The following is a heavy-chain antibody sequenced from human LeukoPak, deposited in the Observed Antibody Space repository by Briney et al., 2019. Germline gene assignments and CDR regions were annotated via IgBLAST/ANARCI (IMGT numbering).Heavy chain of an antibody. J-gene: IGHJ4*02. D-gene: IGHD6-19*01. V-gene: IGHV1-69*05. CDR2: IIPIFGTA. Sequence: GASVKVSCKASGGTFSSYAISWVRQAPGQGLEWMGGIIPIFGTANYAQKFQGRVTITTDESTSTAYMELSSLRSEDTAVYYCASEIYEVGGWMGKRYYFDYWGQGTLVTVSS. CDR3: ASEIYEVGGWMGKRYYFDY. CDR1: GGTFSSYA.